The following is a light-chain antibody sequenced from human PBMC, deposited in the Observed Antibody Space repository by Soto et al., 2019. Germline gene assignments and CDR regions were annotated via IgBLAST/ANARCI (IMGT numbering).Light chain of an antibody. CDR1: KSVSSY. V-gene: IGKV3-11*01. Sequence: EIVLTQSPATLSLSPGERATLSCRASKSVSSYLAWYQQKPGQAPRLLMYEASNRATGIPARFSGGGSGTDFTLTISSLEPEDFAVYYCQQRSDWPWTFGQGTKVEIK. J-gene: IGKJ1*01. CDR3: QQRSDWPWT. CDR2: EAS.